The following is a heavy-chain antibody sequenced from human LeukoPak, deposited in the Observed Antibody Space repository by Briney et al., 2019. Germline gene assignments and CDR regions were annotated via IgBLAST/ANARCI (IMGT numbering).Heavy chain of an antibody. D-gene: IGHD3-3*01. CDR2: ISGSGGST. J-gene: IGHJ4*02. V-gene: IGHV3-23*01. CDR1: GFIFSNYA. CDR3: AKPGSGYYFDY. Sequence: GGSLRLSCAASGFIFSNYAMTWGRQAPGKGLEWVSSISGSGGSTLYADSVKGRFIISRDNSKNTADLQMNSLSAEDTALYYCAKPGSGYYFDYWGQGTLVTVS.